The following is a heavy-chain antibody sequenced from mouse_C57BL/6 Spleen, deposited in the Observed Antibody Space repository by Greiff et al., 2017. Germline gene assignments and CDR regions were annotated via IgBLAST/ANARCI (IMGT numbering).Heavy chain of an antibody. V-gene: IGHV7-3*01. J-gene: IGHJ4*01. D-gene: IGHD1-1*01. Sequence: EVQLLESGGGLVQPGGSLSLSCAASGFTFTDYYMSWVRQPPGKGLEWLGFISHKANGYTSEYSASVKGRFTISRDTSQIILSSQMNALRAEYSAAYYCAISIYYSGRDYAMDYWGQGTLVTVSA. CDR2: ISHKANGYTS. CDR1: GFTFTDYY. CDR3: AISIYYSGRDYAMDY.